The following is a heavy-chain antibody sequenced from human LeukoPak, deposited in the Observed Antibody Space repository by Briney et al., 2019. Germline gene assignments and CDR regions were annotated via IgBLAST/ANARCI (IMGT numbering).Heavy chain of an antibody. J-gene: IGHJ5*02. D-gene: IGHD6-6*01. CDR2: INHSGST. Sequence: PSETLSLTCTVSGFSVTTDSYCWGWIRQPPGKGLEWIGEINHSGSTNYNPSLKSRVTISVDTSKNQFSLKLSSVTAADTAVYYCAIGHRIAARSNWFDPWGQGTLVTVSS. CDR3: AIGHRIAARSNWFDP. CDR1: GFSVTTDSYC. V-gene: IGHV4-39*07.